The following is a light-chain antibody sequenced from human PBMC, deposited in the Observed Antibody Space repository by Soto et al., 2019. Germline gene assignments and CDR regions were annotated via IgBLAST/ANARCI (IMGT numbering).Light chain of an antibody. Sequence: QSALTQPASVSGSPGQSITISCTGTSSDVGAYNYVSWYQQHPDKAPKLMIYEVSNRPSGVSNRFSGSKFGNTASLTISGLQAEDEADYYCSSYTRSNTLVIFGGGTKLTVL. CDR2: EVS. V-gene: IGLV2-14*01. CDR1: SSDVGAYNY. J-gene: IGLJ2*01. CDR3: SSYTRSNTLVI.